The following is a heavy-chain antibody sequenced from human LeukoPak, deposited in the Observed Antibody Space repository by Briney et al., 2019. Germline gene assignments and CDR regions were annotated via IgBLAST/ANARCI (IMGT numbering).Heavy chain of an antibody. CDR2: INPSGGST. D-gene: IGHD3-10*01. Sequence: ASVKVSCKASGYTFTTYYMHWVRQAPGQGLEWMGIINPSGGSTSYAQKFQGRVTMTRDTSTSTVFMEVSSLRSEDTAVYYCARDRHGSGTYGYYGMDVWGQGTTVTVSS. CDR1: GYTFTTYY. CDR3: ARDRHGSGTYGYYGMDV. J-gene: IGHJ6*02. V-gene: IGHV1-46*01.